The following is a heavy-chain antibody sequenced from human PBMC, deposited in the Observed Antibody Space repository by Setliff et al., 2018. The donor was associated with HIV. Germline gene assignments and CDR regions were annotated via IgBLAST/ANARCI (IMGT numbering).Heavy chain of an antibody. Sequence: SETLSLTCKVSGAPISSYYWNWIRQPPGKGLEWIGYIYNSGYTNYKPSLKSRVTISLDTSKNQFSLNLRSVAAADTAVYYCARGDGYRGNDAYYDSGMDVWGQGITVTVSS. J-gene: IGHJ6*02. V-gene: IGHV4-59*01. CDR1: GAPISSYY. CDR2: IYNSGYT. D-gene: IGHD5-12*01. CDR3: ARGDGYRGNDAYYDSGMDV.